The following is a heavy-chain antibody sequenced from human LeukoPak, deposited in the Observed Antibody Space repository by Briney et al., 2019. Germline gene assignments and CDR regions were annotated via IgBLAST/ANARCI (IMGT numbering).Heavy chain of an antibody. CDR1: VFTVSSNY. CDR2: IYSGGST. Sequence: GGSLRLSCAVSVFTVSSNYMSWVRQAPGKGLEWVSVIYSGGSTYYADSVKGRFTISRDNSKNTLYLQMNSLRAEDTAVYYCARDQFGSGRLDYWGQGTLVTVSS. D-gene: IGHD3-10*01. V-gene: IGHV3-53*01. CDR3: ARDQFGSGRLDY. J-gene: IGHJ4*02.